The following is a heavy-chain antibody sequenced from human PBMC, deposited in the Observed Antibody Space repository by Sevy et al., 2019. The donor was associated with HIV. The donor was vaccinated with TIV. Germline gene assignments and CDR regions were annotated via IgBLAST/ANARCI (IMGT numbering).Heavy chain of an antibody. Sequence: SETLSLACAVYGGSFSGYYWSWIRRPPGKGLEWIGELNHSGSTNDNPSLKSRVTISVDTSKNQFSLKLSSVTAADTAVYYCARGNYYDSSGYPHTYYFDYWGQGTLVTVSS. V-gene: IGHV4-34*01. CDR3: ARGNYYDSSGYPHTYYFDY. J-gene: IGHJ4*02. CDR2: LNHSGST. D-gene: IGHD3-22*01. CDR1: GGSFSGYY.